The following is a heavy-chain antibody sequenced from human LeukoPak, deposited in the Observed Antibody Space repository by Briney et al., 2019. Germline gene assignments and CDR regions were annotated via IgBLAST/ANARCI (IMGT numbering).Heavy chain of an antibody. CDR3: ARAGYCSGGSCYPTAFDI. CDR2: ISSSSSYI. CDR1: GFTFSSYS. D-gene: IGHD2-15*01. V-gene: IGHV3-21*01. Sequence: PGGSLRLSCAASGFTFSSYSMNWVRQAPGKGLKWVSSISSSSSYIYYADSVKGRFTISRDNAKNSLYLQMNSLRAEDTAVYYCARAGYCSGGSCYPTAFDIWGQGTMVTVSS. J-gene: IGHJ3*02.